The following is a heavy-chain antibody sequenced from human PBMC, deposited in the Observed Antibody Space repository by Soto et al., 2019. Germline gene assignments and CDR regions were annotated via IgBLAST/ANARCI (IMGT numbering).Heavy chain of an antibody. CDR2: IVVGSGNT. CDR1: GFTFTSSA. CDR3: ARGGHVVVVTAALDY. D-gene: IGHD2-21*02. Sequence: GASVKVSCKASGFTFTSSAVQWVRQARGQRLEWIGWIVVGSGNTNYAQKFQERVTMTRDTSTSTLYMELTSLTSDDTAIYYCARGGHVVVVTAALDYWGQGTLVTVSS. V-gene: IGHV1-58*01. J-gene: IGHJ4*02.